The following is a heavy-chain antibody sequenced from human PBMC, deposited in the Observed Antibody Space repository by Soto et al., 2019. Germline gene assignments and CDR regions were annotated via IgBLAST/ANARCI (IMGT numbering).Heavy chain of an antibody. CDR2: INHSRTT. CDR3: ARGGRISDY. D-gene: IGHD3-3*02. Sequence: SETLSLTCAVYVGSFSGYYWSWIRQPPGKGLEWIGEINHSRTTNYNPSLKSRVTISVHTSKNQFSLKLSSVTAADTAVYYCARGGRISDYWGQGTLVTVSS. J-gene: IGHJ4*02. V-gene: IGHV4-34*01. CDR1: VGSFSGYY.